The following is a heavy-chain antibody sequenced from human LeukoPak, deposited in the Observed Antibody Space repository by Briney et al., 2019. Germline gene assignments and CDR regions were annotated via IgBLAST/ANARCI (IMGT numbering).Heavy chain of an antibody. CDR2: ISGSGGST. CDR3: ARQAGSYAFYYYDY. J-gene: IGHJ4*02. CDR1: GFTFSSYA. Sequence: GGSLRLSCAASGFTFSSYAMSWVRQAPGKGLEWVSAISGSGGSTYYADSVKGRFTISRDNSKNTLYLQKNSLRAEDTAVYYCARQAGSYAFYYYDYWGQGTLVTVSS. D-gene: IGHD2-2*01. V-gene: IGHV3-23*01.